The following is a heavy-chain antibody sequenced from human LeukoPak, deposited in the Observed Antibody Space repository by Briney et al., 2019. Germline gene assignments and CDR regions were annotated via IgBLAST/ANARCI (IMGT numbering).Heavy chain of an antibody. CDR2: IIPTFGTA. V-gene: IGHV1-69*13. CDR3: ASDRRTYYDFWSGYDYANVYYYYGMDV. Sequence: SVKVSCKASGGTFSSYAISWVRQAPGQGLEWMGGIIPTFGTANYAQKFQGRVTITADESTSTAYMELSSLRSEDTAVYYCASDRRTYYDFWSGYDYANVYYYYGMDVWGQGTTVTVSS. J-gene: IGHJ6*02. D-gene: IGHD3-3*01. CDR1: GGTFSSYA.